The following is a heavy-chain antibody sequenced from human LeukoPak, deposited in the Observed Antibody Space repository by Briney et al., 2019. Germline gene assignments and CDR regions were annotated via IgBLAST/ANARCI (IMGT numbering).Heavy chain of an antibody. CDR2: IYYSGST. CDR1: GGSIGSSSYY. CDR3: ARQPQIVVVAATDY. J-gene: IGHJ4*02. Sequence: PSETLFLTCTVSGGSIGSSSYYWGWIRQPPGKGLEWIGSIYYSGSTYYNPSLKSRVTISVDTSKNQFSLKLSSVTAADTAVYYCARQPQIVVVAATDYWGQGTLVTVSS. V-gene: IGHV4-39*01. D-gene: IGHD2-15*01.